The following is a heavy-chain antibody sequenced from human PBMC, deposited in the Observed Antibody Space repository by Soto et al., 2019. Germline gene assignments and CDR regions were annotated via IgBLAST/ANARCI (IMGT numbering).Heavy chain of an antibody. V-gene: IGHV3-21*01. D-gene: IGHD3-10*01. CDR3: ARDSGYYGSGSAFDI. CDR1: GGSISSGGYS. CDR2: ISSSSSYI. Sequence: ETLSLTCAVSGGSISSGGYSWSWVRQAPGKGLEWVSSISSSSSYIYYADSVKGRFTISRDNAKNSLYLQMNSLRAEDTAVYYCARDSGYYGSGSAFDIWGQGTMVTVSS. J-gene: IGHJ3*02.